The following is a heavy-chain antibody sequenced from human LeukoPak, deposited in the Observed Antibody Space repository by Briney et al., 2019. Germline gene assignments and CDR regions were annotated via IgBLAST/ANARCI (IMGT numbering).Heavy chain of an antibody. J-gene: IGHJ3*02. D-gene: IGHD3-22*01. Sequence: SVKVSCKASGGTFSSYAISWVRQAPGQGLEWMGGIIPTFGTAKYAQKFQGRVTITADESTSTAYMELSSLRSEDTAVYYCATTYYYDRWGRAFDIWGRGTMVTVSS. CDR1: GGTFSSYA. CDR3: ATTYYYDRWGRAFDI. V-gene: IGHV1-69*13. CDR2: IIPTFGTA.